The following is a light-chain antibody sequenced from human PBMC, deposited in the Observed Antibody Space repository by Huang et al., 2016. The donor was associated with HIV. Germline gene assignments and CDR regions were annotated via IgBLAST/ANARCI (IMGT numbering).Light chain of an antibody. J-gene: IGKJ3*01. V-gene: IGKV3-11*01. CDR3: QQRSNWGGA. CDR2: DGS. CDR1: QSVSRY. Sequence: EIVLTQSPGTLSLSVGERASLSCRARQSVSRYVAWYQQKPGQAPRLLIYDGSNRATGIPARFSGSGSGTDFTLTISSLEPEDFSVYYCQQRSNWGGAFGPGTKVEI.